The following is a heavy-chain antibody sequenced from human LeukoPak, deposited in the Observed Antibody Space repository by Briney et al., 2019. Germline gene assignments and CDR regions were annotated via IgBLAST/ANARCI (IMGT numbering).Heavy chain of an antibody. Sequence: SETLSLTCTVSGGSISSYYWSWIRQPPGKGLEWIGYIYDSGSTNYNPSLKSRVTISVDTSKNQFSLKVSSVTAADTAVYYCASLTTADAFDIWGQGTMVTVSS. CDR3: ASLTTADAFDI. CDR2: IYDSGST. D-gene: IGHD3-22*01. CDR1: GGSISSYY. J-gene: IGHJ3*02. V-gene: IGHV4-59*01.